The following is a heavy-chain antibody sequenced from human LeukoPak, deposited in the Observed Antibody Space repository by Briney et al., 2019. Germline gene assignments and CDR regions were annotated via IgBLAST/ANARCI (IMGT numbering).Heavy chain of an antibody. CDR3: ARGYCSGGSCRIVDAFDI. CDR1: GGSISSYY. CDR2: IYYSGST. J-gene: IGHJ3*02. V-gene: IGHV4-59*01. D-gene: IGHD2-15*01. Sequence: SETLSLTCTVSGGSISSYYWSWIRQPPGKGLEWIGYIYYSGSTNYNPSLKSRLTISVGASKNQFSLKLSSVIAADAAVYYCARGYCSGGSCRIVDAFDIWGQGTMVTVSS.